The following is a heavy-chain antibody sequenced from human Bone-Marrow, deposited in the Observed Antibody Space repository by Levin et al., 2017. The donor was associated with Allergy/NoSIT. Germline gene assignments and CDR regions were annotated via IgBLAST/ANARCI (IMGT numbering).Heavy chain of an antibody. J-gene: IGHJ4*02. CDR1: GGSFSGYY. D-gene: IGHD1-26*01. V-gene: IGHV4-34*01. CDR3: ASSRYGGLDY. CDR2: INHSGST. Sequence: PSETLSLTCAVYGGSFSGYYWSWIRQPPGKGLEWIGEINHSGSTNYNPSLKSRVTISVDTSKNHFSLRLSSVTAADTAVYYCASSRYGGLDYWGRGTLVTVSS.